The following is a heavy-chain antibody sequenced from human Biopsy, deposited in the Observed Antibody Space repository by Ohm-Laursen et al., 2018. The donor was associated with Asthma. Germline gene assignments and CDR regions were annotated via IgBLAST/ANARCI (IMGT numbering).Heavy chain of an antibody. CDR1: GFAVSRDH. D-gene: IGHD3-22*01. V-gene: IGHV3-53*01. CDR2: IYSGGTS. Sequence: SLRLSCTASGFAVSRDHMFWVRQAPGKGLEWVSIIYSGGTSHTADSVRGRFTISRDYSKNTLYLQMHSLRAEDTAVYYCARGDSSNWSHYYFDYWGQGTLVTVSS. CDR3: ARGDSSNWSHYYFDY. J-gene: IGHJ4*02.